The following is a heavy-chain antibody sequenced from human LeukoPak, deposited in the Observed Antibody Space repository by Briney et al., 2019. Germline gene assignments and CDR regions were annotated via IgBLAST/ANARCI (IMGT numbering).Heavy chain of an antibody. CDR3: ARRPSWYPFDY. CDR2: INHSGST. D-gene: IGHD6-13*01. J-gene: IGHJ4*02. V-gene: IGHV4-34*01. Sequence: SETLPLTCAVYGGSFSGYYWSWIRQPPGKGLEWIGEINHSGSTNYNPSLKSRVTISVDTSKNQFSLKLSSVTAADTAVYYCARRPSWYPFDYWGQGTLVTVSS. CDR1: GGSFSGYY.